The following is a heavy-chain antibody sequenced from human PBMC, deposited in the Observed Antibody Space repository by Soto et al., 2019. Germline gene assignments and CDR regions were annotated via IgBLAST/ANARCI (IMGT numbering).Heavy chain of an antibody. Sequence: ASVKVSCKASGYTFTGYYMHWVRQAPGQGLEWMGWINPNSGGTSYAQKFQGRVTMTRDTSISTSYMELSSLRSDDTAVYYCARDAGNIFSAFGPPPDLFDSCGQRCPVIVSA. J-gene: IGHJ5*01. V-gene: IGHV1-2*02. CDR1: GYTFTGYY. CDR3: ARDAGNIFSAFGPPPDLFDS. D-gene: IGHD3-9*01. CDR2: INPNSGGT.